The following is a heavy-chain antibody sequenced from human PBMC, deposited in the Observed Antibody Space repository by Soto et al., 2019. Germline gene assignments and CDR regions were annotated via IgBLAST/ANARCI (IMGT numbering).Heavy chain of an antibody. Sequence: QVQLQESGPGLVKPSETLSLTCTVSGGSISSYYWSWIRQPPGKGLEWIGYIYYSGSTNYNPSLKSRVTISVDTSKNQFSLQLSSVTAAGTAVYYCARVEAARFDPWGQGTLVTVSS. D-gene: IGHD6-25*01. CDR3: ARVEAARFDP. CDR2: IYYSGST. J-gene: IGHJ5*02. V-gene: IGHV4-59*01. CDR1: GGSISSYY.